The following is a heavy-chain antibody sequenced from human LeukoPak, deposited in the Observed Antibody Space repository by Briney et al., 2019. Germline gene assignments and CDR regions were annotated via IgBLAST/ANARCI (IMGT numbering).Heavy chain of an antibody. CDR3: ARALGNYDILTGYLFDY. D-gene: IGHD3-9*01. CDR1: GFTFTSYW. J-gene: IGHJ4*02. V-gene: IGHV3-7*01. CDR2: IKQDGSEK. Sequence: AGGSLRLSCAASGFTFTSYWMSWVRQVPGKGPEWVANIKQDGSEKYYVDSVKGRFTISRDNAKNSLYLQMNSLRVEDTAVYYCARALGNYDILTGYLFDYWGQGTLVTVSS.